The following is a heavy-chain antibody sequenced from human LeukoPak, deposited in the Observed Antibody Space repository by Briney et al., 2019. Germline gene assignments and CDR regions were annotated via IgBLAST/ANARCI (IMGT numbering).Heavy chain of an antibody. CDR3: AKGSLTGRTPFDY. CDR1: GGSISSYY. J-gene: IGHJ4*02. V-gene: IGHV4-59*01. CDR2: IYYSGST. Sequence: SETLSLTCTVSGGSISSYYWSWIRQPPGKGLEWIGYIYYSGSTTYHRSVKSRVTISVDSSKSQFSLKLSSVTAADTAVYYGAKGSLTGRTPFDYWGQGTLVTVSS. D-gene: IGHD1-1*01.